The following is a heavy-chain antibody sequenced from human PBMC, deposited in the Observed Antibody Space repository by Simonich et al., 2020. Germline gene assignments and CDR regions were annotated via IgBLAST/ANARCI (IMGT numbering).Heavy chain of an antibody. Sequence: QVQLVQSGAEVKKHGASVKVSCKASGYTFTGYYMHWVRQAPGQGLEWMRWINPNSGVTNYAQKFQGRVPMTRDTSISTASMELSRLRSDDTAVYYCARVEYSSSGYFDLWGRGTLVTVSS. CDR1: GYTFTGYY. D-gene: IGHD6-6*01. CDR3: ARVEYSSSGYFDL. V-gene: IGHV1-2*02. J-gene: IGHJ2*01. CDR2: INPNSGVT.